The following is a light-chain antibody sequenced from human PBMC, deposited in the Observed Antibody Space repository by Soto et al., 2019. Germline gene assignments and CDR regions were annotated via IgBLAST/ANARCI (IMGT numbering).Light chain of an antibody. CDR1: QDIGSA. V-gene: IGKV1-13*02. Sequence: AIQLTQSPSSLSASVGDRVTITCRTSQDIGSALAWYQQKPGKPPQLLIYDASNLESGVPSRFSGTGSGTDFTITISNQQPEDFATYYCQQFDSYPLTFVGGTKVEIK. CDR3: QQFDSYPLT. J-gene: IGKJ4*01. CDR2: DAS.